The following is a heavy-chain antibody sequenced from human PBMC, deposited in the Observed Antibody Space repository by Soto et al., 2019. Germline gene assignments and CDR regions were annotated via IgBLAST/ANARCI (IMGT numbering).Heavy chain of an antibody. Sequence: QVHLVQSGAEVKKPGASVKVSCKGSGYTFTSYGITWVRQAPGQGLEWMGWISAHNGNTDYAQKLQGRVTVTRATSPSTAYMELRSLRSDDTAVYYCARGRYGYYWGQGALVTVSS. V-gene: IGHV1-18*01. J-gene: IGHJ4*02. CDR1: GYTFTSYG. CDR2: ISAHNGNT. D-gene: IGHD1-1*01. CDR3: ARGRYGYY.